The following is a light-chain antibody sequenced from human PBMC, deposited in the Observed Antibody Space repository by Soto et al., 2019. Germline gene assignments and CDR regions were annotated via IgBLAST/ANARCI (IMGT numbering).Light chain of an antibody. CDR1: QRVGSNF. Sequence: VLTQSPATLSVSPGEGATLSCRASQRVGSNFLAWYQQKPGQPPRLLIYGISTRAAGIPDRFSGSGSRTEFTLTISSLQPEDFAVYYCQQHSQWPITFGQGTRLEI. J-gene: IGKJ5*01. CDR3: QQHSQWPIT. CDR2: GIS. V-gene: IGKV3D-15*01.